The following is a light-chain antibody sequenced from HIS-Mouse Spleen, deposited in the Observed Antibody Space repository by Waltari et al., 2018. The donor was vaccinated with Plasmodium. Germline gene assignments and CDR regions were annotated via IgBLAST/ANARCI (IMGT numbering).Light chain of an antibody. V-gene: IGLV3-25*03. CDR1: ALPNKY. Sequence: SYELTQPPSVSVSPGQTARLTCPGDALPNKYAYWYQQKPGQAPVLVIYKDSERPSGIPERFSGSSSGTTVTLTISGVQAEDEADYYCQSADSSGTYVVFGGGTKLTVL. CDR2: KDS. J-gene: IGLJ2*01. CDR3: QSADSSGTYVV.